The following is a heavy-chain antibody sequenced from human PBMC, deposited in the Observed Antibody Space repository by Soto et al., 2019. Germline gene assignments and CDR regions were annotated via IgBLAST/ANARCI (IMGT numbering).Heavy chain of an antibody. J-gene: IGHJ5*02. CDR3: VRAHSLLLIDRFDP. V-gene: IGHV3-33*01. CDR1: GFLLINYA. CDR2: IWFDGSKE. D-gene: IGHD2-15*01. Sequence: LSLSCVPSGFLLINYAIHWVLQAPGKRMEWLAVIWFDGSKEYYADSVKGRFTISRDNSKNTGFLHMNSLTADDSGVFYCVRAHSLLLIDRFDP.